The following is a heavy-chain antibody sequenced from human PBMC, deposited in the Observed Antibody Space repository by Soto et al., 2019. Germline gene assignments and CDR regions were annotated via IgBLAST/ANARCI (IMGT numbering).Heavy chain of an antibody. J-gene: IGHJ6*03. CDR1: GGSISSYY. D-gene: IGHD4-17*01. CDR3: ARETASDDYGDPNYYYYYYMDV. Sequence: SETLSLTCTVSGGSISSYYWSWIRQPPGKGLEWIGYIYYSGSTNYNPSLQSRVTISVDTSKNQFSLKLSSVTAADTAVYYCARETASDDYGDPNYYYYYYMDVWGKGTTVTVSS. CDR2: IYYSGST. V-gene: IGHV4-59*01.